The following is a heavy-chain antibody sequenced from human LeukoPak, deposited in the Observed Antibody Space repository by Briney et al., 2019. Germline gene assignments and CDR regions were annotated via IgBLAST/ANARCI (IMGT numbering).Heavy chain of an antibody. CDR2: IYYSGST. V-gene: IGHV4-59*01. Sequence: PSETLSLTCTVSGGSISRYYWSWIRQPPGKGLEWIGYIYYSGSTNYNPSLKSRVTISVDTSKNQFSLKLSSVTAADTAVYYCARGLGYCSGGSCYSGDLDYWGQGTLVTVSS. D-gene: IGHD2-15*01. J-gene: IGHJ4*02. CDR3: ARGLGYCSGGSCYSGDLDY. CDR1: GGSISRYY.